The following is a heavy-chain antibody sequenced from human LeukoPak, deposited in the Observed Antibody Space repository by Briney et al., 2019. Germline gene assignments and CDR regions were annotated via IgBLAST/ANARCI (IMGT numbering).Heavy chain of an antibody. Sequence: PSETLSLTCTVSGGSISNYYWNWIRQPPGKGLEWIGYFHNSGTSTYNPSLKSRVTISADTSKNQFSLKLNSLTTADTAVYYCTRGAGWLIDYWGQGILVTVSS. V-gene: IGHV4-59*01. J-gene: IGHJ4*02. CDR1: GGSISNYY. CDR2: FHNSGTS. CDR3: TRGAGWLIDY. D-gene: IGHD3-16*01.